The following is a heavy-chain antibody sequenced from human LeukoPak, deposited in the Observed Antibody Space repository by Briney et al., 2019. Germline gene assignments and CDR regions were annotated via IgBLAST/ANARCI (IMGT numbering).Heavy chain of an antibody. CDR1: GGSFSGYY. D-gene: IGHD6-19*01. CDR3: ARWGSGWYYFDN. V-gene: IGHV4-34*01. J-gene: IGHJ4*02. CDR2: INHSGST. Sequence: SETLSLTCAVYGGSFSGYYWSWIRQPPGKGLEWIGEINHSGSTNYNPSLKSRVTISVDTSENQFSLKLSSVTAADTAVYYCARWGSGWYYFDNWGQGALVTVSS.